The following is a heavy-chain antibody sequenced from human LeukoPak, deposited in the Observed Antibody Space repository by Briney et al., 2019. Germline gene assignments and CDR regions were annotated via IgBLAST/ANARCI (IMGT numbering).Heavy chain of an antibody. CDR2: IYYSGST. D-gene: IGHD3-22*01. Sequence: PSETLSLTCSVSGGSIYNSAYHWGWIRQPPGKGLEWIGSIYYSGSTYYNPSLKSRVTISVDTSKNQFSLKLSSVTAADTAVYYCGRPGEVYYYDSSGYPAHYFDYWGQGTLVTVSS. CDR3: GRPGEVYYYDSSGYPAHYFDY. V-gene: IGHV4-39*01. J-gene: IGHJ4*02. CDR1: GGSIYNSAYH.